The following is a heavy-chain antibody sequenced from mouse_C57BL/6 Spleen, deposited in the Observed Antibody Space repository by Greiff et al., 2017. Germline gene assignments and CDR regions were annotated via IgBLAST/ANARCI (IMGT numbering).Heavy chain of an antibody. CDR2: ISDGGSYT. V-gene: IGHV5-4*03. D-gene: IGHD2-5*01. CDR1: GFTFSSYA. Sequence: EVKLQESGGGLVKPGGSLKLSCAASGFTFSSYAMSWVRQTPEKRLEWVATISDGGSYTYYPDNVKGRFTISRDNAKNNLYLQMSHLKSEDTAMYYCARGDSTYAMDYWGQGTSVTVSS. CDR3: ARGDSTYAMDY. J-gene: IGHJ4*01.